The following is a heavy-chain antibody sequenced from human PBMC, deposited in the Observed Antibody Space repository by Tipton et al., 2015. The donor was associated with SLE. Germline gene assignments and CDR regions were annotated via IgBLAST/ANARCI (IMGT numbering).Heavy chain of an antibody. CDR2: IYYGGSA. CDR3: ARAWLAHAFDI. J-gene: IGHJ3*02. Sequence: TLSLTCTVSGGSISSYYWSWIRQPPGKGLEWIGYIYYGGSANYNPSLKSRVTISVDTSKNQFSLRLSSVTAADTAVYYCARAWLAHAFDIWGQGTMVTVSS. V-gene: IGHV4-59*01. D-gene: IGHD6-19*01. CDR1: GGSISSYY.